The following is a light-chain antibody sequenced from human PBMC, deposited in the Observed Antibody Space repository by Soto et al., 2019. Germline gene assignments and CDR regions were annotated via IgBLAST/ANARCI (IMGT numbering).Light chain of an antibody. V-gene: IGKV3-15*01. CDR2: DAS. CDR1: QSVGSN. Sequence: EIVMTQSPATLSVSPGERATLSCRASQSVGSNLAWYQQKPGQAPRLLIHDASTRATGIPVRFSGSGSGTEFTLTISSLQSEDFAVYYCQQYNDWPLFGPGTKVDIK. CDR3: QQYNDWPL. J-gene: IGKJ3*01.